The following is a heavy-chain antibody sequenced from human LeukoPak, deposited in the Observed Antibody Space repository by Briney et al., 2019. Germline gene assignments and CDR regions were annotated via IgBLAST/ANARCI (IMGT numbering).Heavy chain of an antibody. D-gene: IGHD1-14*01. CDR1: GFTFSSYG. J-gene: IGHJ5*02. CDR3: ARVRTALTDWFDP. V-gene: IGHV3-66*01. CDR2: IYSGGST. Sequence: GGSLRLSCAASGFTFSSYGMSWVRQAPGKGLEWVSAIYSGGSTYYADSVKGRFTISRDNSKNTLSLQMNSLRAEDTAVYYCARVRTALTDWFDPWGQGTLVTVAS.